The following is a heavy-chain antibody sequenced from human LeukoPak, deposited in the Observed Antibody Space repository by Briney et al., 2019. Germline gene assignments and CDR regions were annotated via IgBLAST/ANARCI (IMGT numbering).Heavy chain of an antibody. V-gene: IGHV4-59*01. J-gene: IGHJ3*02. Sequence: PSETLSLTCTVSGGSISSYYWSWIRQPPGKGLEWIGYIYYSGSTNYNPSLRSRVTISVDTSKNQFSLKLSSVTAADTAVYYCARESPRLRSDDAFDIWGQGTMVTVSS. CDR1: GGSISSYY. CDR3: ARESPRLRSDDAFDI. D-gene: IGHD4-17*01. CDR2: IYYSGST.